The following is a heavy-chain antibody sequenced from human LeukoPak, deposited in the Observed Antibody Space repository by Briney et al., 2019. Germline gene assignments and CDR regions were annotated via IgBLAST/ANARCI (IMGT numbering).Heavy chain of an antibody. CDR2: IYSSGST. CDR1: GGSITGYY. V-gene: IGHV4-4*07. J-gene: IGHJ4*02. Sequence: SETLSFTCTVSGGSITGYYWSWIRQPAGKGLEWIGRIYSSGSTNYNPSLKSRVTISVDRSKNQFSLKLDSVTAADTALYHCARDLYGYASDWHGGYYFDYWGQGTLVTVSS. D-gene: IGHD2-2*01. CDR3: ARDLYGYASDWHGGYYFDY.